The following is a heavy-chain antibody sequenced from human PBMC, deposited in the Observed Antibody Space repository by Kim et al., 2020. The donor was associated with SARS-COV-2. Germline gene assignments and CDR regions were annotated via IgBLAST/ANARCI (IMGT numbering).Heavy chain of an antibody. D-gene: IGHD2-8*01. J-gene: IGHJ6*02. V-gene: IGHV3-23*01. Sequence: GGSLRLSCAXSGFTFSSYAMSWVRQAPGKGLEWVSAISGSGGSTYYADSVKGRFTISRDNSKNTRYLQMNSLRAEDTAVYYCAKGDCTNGVCYTLNYYYYGMDVWGQGTTVTVSS. CDR3: AKGDCTNGVCYTLNYYYYGMDV. CDR2: ISGSGGST. CDR1: GFTFSSYA.